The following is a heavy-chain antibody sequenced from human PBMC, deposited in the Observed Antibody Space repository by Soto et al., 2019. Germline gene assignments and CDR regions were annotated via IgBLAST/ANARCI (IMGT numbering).Heavy chain of an antibody. J-gene: IGHJ4*02. CDR2: ISYDGSNK. Sequence: QVQLVESGGGVVQPGRSLRLSCAASGFTFSSYAMHWVRQAPGKGLEWVAVISYDGSNKYYEDSVKCRFTISRDTSKNTLYLQMNRLRAEDTAVYYCARTRAYYYDSSGYSNWGQGTLVTVSS. CDR1: GFTFSSYA. CDR3: ARTRAYYYDSSGYSN. D-gene: IGHD3-22*01. V-gene: IGHV3-30-3*01.